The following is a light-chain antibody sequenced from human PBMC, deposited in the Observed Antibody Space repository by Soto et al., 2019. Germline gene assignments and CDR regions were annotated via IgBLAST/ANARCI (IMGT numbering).Light chain of an antibody. CDR3: PQSGNPLRP. CDR2: GAS. CDR1: QSVSSSY. J-gene: IGKJ1*01. Sequence: IADTKSPVVLSQSPGEIATLSCRASQSVSSSYLAWYQQKPGQAPRLLIYGASSRATGIPDRFSGSGSGTDFTLTISGLEPEDSAVYYCPQSGNPLRPSGQGTKLDIK. V-gene: IGKV3-20*01.